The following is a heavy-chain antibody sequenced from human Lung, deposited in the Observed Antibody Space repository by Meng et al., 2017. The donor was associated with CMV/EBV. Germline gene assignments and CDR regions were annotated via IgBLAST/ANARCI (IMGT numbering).Heavy chain of an antibody. Sequence: SCAASGFTFSSYAMSWVRQAPGKGLEWVSVIYSGGSSTYYADSVKGRFTISRDNSKNTLYLQMNSLRAEDTAVYYCAKDHRARYCSGGSCYYYYGMDVWGQGXTVTVSS. CDR2: IYSGGSST. CDR1: GFTFSSYA. CDR3: AKDHRARYCSGGSCYYYYGMDV. V-gene: IGHV3-23*03. D-gene: IGHD2-15*01. J-gene: IGHJ6*02.